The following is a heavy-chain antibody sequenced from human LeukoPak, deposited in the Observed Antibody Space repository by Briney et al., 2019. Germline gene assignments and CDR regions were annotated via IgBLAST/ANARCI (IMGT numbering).Heavy chain of an antibody. Sequence: PGGSLRLSCAASGFTFSSYSMNWVRQAPGKGLEWVSYISSSSSTIYYADSVKGRFTISRDNAKNSLYLQMNSLRAEDTAVYYCARDRFYGYSNYLPDAFDIWGQGTMVTVSS. CDR1: GFTFSSYS. CDR3: ARDRFYGYSNYLPDAFDI. V-gene: IGHV3-48*01. J-gene: IGHJ3*02. CDR2: ISSSSSTI. D-gene: IGHD4-11*01.